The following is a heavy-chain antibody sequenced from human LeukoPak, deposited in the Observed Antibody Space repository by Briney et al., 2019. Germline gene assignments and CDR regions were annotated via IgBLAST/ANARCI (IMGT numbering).Heavy chain of an antibody. CDR3: ARRSSGRPVDY. CDR1: GGSISSYY. D-gene: IGHD3-3*01. Sequence: PSETLSLTCAVSGGSISSYYWSWIRQPPGKGLEWIGEINHSGSTNYNPSLKSRVTISVDTSKNQFSLKLSSVTAADTAVYYCARRSSGRPVDYWGQGTLVTVSS. CDR2: INHSGST. V-gene: IGHV4-34*01. J-gene: IGHJ4*02.